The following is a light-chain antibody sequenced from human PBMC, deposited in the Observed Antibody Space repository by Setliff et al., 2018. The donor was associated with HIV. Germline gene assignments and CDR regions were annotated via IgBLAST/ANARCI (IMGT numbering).Light chain of an antibody. CDR1: NSDVGGYNY. V-gene: IGLV2-11*01. J-gene: IGLJ1*01. CDR2: NVI. CDR3: CSYTSTATSV. Sequence: QSALAQPRSVSGSPGQSVTISCTGSNSDVGGYNYVSWYQQHSGKAPKLIIYNVIKRPSGVPDRFSGSKSGNTASLTISGLQAEDEAEYYCCSYTSTATSVFGTGTKVTV.